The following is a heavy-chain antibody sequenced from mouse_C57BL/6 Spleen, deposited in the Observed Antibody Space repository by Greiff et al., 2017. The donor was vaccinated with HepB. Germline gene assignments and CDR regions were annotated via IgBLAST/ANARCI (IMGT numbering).Heavy chain of an antibody. D-gene: IGHD1-1*01. Sequence: QVQLQQPGAELVRPGSSVKLSCKASGYTFTSYWMHWVKQRPIQGLAWIGNIDPSDSATHYHQKFKDTSTLTVDKSSSTAYMQLSSLTSEDSAVDCCAREGDYYGSPDYWGQGTTLTVSS. CDR2: IDPSDSAT. CDR3: AREGDYYGSPDY. V-gene: IGHV1-52*01. J-gene: IGHJ2*01. CDR1: GYTFTSYW.